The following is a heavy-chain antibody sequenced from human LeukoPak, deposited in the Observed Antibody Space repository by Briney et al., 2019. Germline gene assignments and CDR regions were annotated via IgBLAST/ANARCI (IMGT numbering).Heavy chain of an antibody. CDR3: ARDWDAFDI. V-gene: IGHV3-30*04. CDR2: ISYDGSNK. Sequence: GGSLRLSCTASGFTFSSYAMHWVRQAPGKGLEWVAVISYDGSNKYYADSAKGRFTISRDNSKNTLYLQMNSLRAENTAVYYCARDWDAFDIWGQGTMVTVSS. J-gene: IGHJ3*02. CDR1: GFTFSSYA.